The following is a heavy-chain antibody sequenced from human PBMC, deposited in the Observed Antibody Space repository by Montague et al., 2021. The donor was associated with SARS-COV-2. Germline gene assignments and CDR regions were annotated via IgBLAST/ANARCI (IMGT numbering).Heavy chain of an antibody. CDR3: TRAAWGVQDY. CDR2: TYYRSKWSN. D-gene: IGHD3-10*01. V-gene: IGHV6-1*01. J-gene: IGHJ4*02. CDR1: GDSVSSNSVS. Sequence: CAISGDSVSSNSVSWNWIRQSPSRGLEWLGRTYYRSKWSNEYALSVKSRITITPDTSKNQLSLQLTSVTPEDTAVYYCTRAAWGVQDYWGQGSLVTVSS.